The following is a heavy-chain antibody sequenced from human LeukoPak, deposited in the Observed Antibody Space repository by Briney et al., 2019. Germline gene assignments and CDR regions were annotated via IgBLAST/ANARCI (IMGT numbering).Heavy chain of an antibody. Sequence: GGSLRLSCAASGFAFSSYAMSWVRQAPGKGLEWVSAISGSGGSTYYADSVKGRFTISRDNSKNTLYLQMNSLRAEDTAVYYCAKAPWYSNYFDYWGQGALVTVSS. V-gene: IGHV3-23*01. CDR3: AKAPWYSNYFDY. J-gene: IGHJ4*02. CDR1: GFAFSSYA. D-gene: IGHD4-11*01. CDR2: ISGSGGST.